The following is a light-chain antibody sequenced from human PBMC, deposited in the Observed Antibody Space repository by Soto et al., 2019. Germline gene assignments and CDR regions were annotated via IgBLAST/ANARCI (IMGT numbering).Light chain of an antibody. V-gene: IGLV1-40*01. J-gene: IGLJ3*02. Sequence: QSALTQPPSVSGAPGQRVTISCTGSSSNIGAGYDVHWYQQLPGTAPKLLIYGNSNRPSGVPDRFSGSKSGTSASLAITGLQADDEADYYCQSYDRSLSGVFGGGTKVTVL. CDR3: QSYDRSLSGV. CDR1: SSNIGAGYD. CDR2: GNS.